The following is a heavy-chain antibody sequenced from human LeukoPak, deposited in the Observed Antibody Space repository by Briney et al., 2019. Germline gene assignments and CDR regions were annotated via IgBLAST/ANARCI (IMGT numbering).Heavy chain of an antibody. V-gene: IGHV1-2*02. D-gene: IGHD6-13*01. CDR2: VNPNSGGT. Sequence: ASVKVSCKASGYTFTAYYMHWVRQAPGQGLEWLGWVNPNSGGTNYAQKFQGRVTMTRDTSITTAYMELSRQSSDDTAVYYCASSVSSRWAIIDYWGQGTLVTVSS. CDR3: ASSVSSRWAIIDY. J-gene: IGHJ4*02. CDR1: GYTFTAYY.